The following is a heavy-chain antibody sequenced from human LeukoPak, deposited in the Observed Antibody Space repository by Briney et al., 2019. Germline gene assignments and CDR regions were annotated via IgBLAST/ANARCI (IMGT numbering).Heavy chain of an antibody. CDR3: ARGYTYGSGSYYYYYGMDV. D-gene: IGHD3-10*01. CDR2: IYYSGST. CDR1: GGSISSSSYY. Sequence: SETLSLTCTVSGGSISSSSYYWGWIRQPPGKGLEWIGSIYYSGSTYHNPSLKSRVTISVDTSKNQFSLKLSSVTAADTAVYYCARGYTYGSGSYYYYYGMDVWGQGTTVTVSS. V-gene: IGHV4-39*01. J-gene: IGHJ6*02.